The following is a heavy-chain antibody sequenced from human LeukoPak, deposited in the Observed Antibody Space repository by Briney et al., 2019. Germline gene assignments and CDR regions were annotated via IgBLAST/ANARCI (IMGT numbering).Heavy chain of an antibody. D-gene: IGHD4-17*01. CDR1: GFTVSSNY. V-gene: IGHV3-66*01. CDR3: ARGSYGDYDGY. Sequence: GGSLRLSCAASGFTVSSNYMSWVRQAPGQGLEWVSVIYSGGSTYSADSVKGRFTISRDNSKNTLYLQMNSLRAEDTAVYYCARGSYGDYDGYWGQGTLVTVSS. CDR2: IYSGGST. J-gene: IGHJ4*02.